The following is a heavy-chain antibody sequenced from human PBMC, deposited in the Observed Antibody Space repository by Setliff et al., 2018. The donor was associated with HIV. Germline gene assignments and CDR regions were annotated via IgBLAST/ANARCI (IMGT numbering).Heavy chain of an antibody. CDR1: GYTFTNYF. CDR3: AREDSDDHFDH. Sequence: ASVNGSCKASGYTFTNYFVHWVRQAPGQGLEWMGMINPSGGQRSFAQKFQGRITVATATSTATATGTVYMELSSLRSEDTAVYYCAREDSDDHFDHWGQGTLVTVSS. D-gene: IGHD1-1*01. CDR2: INPSGGQR. V-gene: IGHV1-46*01. J-gene: IGHJ4*02.